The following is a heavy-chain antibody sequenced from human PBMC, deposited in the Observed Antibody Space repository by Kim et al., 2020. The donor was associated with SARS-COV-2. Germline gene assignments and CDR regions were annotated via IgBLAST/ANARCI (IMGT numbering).Heavy chain of an antibody. D-gene: IGHD5-18*01. V-gene: IGHV4-34*01. CDR1: GGSFSGYY. J-gene: IGHJ6*02. CDR3: ARARESKRGYSYGYLYRYYYGMDV. CDR2: INHSGST. Sequence: SETLSLTCAVYGGSFSGYYWSWIRQPPGKGLEWIGEINHSGSTNYNPSLKSRVTISVDTSKNQFSLKLSSVTAADTAVYYCARARESKRGYSYGYLYRYYYGMDVWGQGTTVTVSS.